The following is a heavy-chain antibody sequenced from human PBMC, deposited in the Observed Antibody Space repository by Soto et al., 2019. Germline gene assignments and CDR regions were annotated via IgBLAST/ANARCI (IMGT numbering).Heavy chain of an antibody. CDR2: ISGSGGGT. D-gene: IGHD5-12*01. CDR1: GFTFSSYA. Sequence: GGSLRLSCAASGFTFSSYAMSWVRQAPGKGLEWVSAISGSGGGTYYADSVKGRFTISRDNSKNTLYLQMNSLRAEDTAVYYCAKDYGGSTVYYFDYWGQGTLVTVSS. J-gene: IGHJ4*02. CDR3: AKDYGGSTVYYFDY. V-gene: IGHV3-23*01.